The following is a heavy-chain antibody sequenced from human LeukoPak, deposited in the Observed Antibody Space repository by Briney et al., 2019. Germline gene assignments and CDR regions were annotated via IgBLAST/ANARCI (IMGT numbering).Heavy chain of an antibody. J-gene: IGHJ4*02. CDR2: NSSSSSYI. CDR3: ARGGYSSSWYNY. D-gene: IGHD6-13*01. Sequence: GGSLRLSCAASGFTFSSYSMNWVRQAPGKGLEWVSSNSSSSSYIYYADSVKGRFTISRDNAKNSLYLQMNSLRAEDTAVYYCARGGYSSSWYNYWGQGTLVTVSS. V-gene: IGHV3-21*01. CDR1: GFTFSSYS.